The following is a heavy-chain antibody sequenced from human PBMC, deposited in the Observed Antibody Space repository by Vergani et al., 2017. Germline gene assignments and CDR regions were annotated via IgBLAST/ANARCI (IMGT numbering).Heavy chain of an antibody. CDR1: GYTFTSYG. CDR2: ISAYNGKP. V-gene: IGHV1-18*01. D-gene: IGHD6-13*01. J-gene: IGHJ6*02. Sequence: QVQLVQSGAEVKKPGASVKVSCKASGYTFTSYGISWVRQAPGQGLEWMGWISAYNGKPNYAQKLQGRVTMTTDTSKNQFSLKLSSVTAADTAVYYCARTPRGGRRSSSWSHQYYYGMDVWGQGTTVTVSS. CDR3: ARTPRGGRRSSSWSHQYYYGMDV.